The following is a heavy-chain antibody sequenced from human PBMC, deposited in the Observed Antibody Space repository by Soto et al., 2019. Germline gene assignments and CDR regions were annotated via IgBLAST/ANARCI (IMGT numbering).Heavy chain of an antibody. V-gene: IGHV4-59*01. J-gene: IGHJ5*02. Sequence: SETLSLTCTVSGGSISSYYWSWIRQPPGKGLEWIGYIYYSGSTNYNPSLKSRVTISVDTSKNQFSLKLSSVTAADTAVYYCARDQSFWSGYYTGVFDPWGQGTLVTVS. D-gene: IGHD3-3*01. CDR3: ARDQSFWSGYYTGVFDP. CDR1: GGSISSYY. CDR2: IYYSGST.